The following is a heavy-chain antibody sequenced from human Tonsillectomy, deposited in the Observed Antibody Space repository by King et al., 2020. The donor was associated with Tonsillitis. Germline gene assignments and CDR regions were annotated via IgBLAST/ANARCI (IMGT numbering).Heavy chain of an antibody. CDR1: GYSISSGYY. CDR2: IYHSGST. D-gene: IGHD3-22*01. CDR3: ARDQDYYHSSGSPGPFDY. V-gene: IGHV4-38-2*02. J-gene: IGHJ4*02. Sequence: VQLQESGPGLVKPSETLSLTCTVSGYSISSGYYWGWIRQPPGKGLEWIGTIYHSGSTYYNPSLKSRVTISVDTSKNQFSLKLSSVTAADTAVYYCARDQDYYHSSGSPGPFDYWGQGTLVTVSS.